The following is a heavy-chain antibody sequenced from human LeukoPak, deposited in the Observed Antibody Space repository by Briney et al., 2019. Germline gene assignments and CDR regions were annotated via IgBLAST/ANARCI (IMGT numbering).Heavy chain of an antibody. V-gene: IGHV4-4*07. J-gene: IGHJ3*02. CDR2: ILPSGQT. CDR1: GGSLSNYY. D-gene: IGHD3-3*01. Sequence: PSETLSLTCTVSGGSLSNYYWDWIRQPAGKELEWIGRILPSGQTTYNPSLKSRVTMSLDTSKNQVSLKLSSVTAADTAVYYCARAPPGYDFWSGYPADAFDIWGQGTMVTVSS. CDR3: ARAPPGYDFWSGYPADAFDI.